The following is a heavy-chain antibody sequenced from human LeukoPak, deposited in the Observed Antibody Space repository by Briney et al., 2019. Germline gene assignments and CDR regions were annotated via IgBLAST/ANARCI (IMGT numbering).Heavy chain of an antibody. CDR3: ASRERTYYYDSSGYLDY. Sequence: GGSLRLSCAASGFTFTNYGMHWVRQAIGKGLEWASGIGTAGDTYYPGSVKGRFTISRDNAKNSLYLQMNSLRAEDTAVYYCASRERTYYYDSSGYLDYWGQGTLVTVSS. V-gene: IGHV3-13*01. J-gene: IGHJ4*02. CDR2: IGTAGDT. CDR1: GFTFTNYG. D-gene: IGHD3-22*01.